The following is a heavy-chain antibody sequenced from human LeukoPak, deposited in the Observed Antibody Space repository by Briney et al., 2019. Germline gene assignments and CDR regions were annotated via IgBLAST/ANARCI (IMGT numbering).Heavy chain of an antibody. V-gene: IGHV3-23*01. CDR1: GFTFSSYA. CDR3: ARGASRGFDY. Sequence: AGGSLRLSCAASGFTFSSYAMSWVRQAPGKGLEWVSVISGSGTSTYYADSVKGRFTVSRDNSKNTLYLQMNSLRAEGTAVYYCARGASRGFDYWGHGTLVTVSS. D-gene: IGHD5-24*01. J-gene: IGHJ4*01. CDR2: ISGSGTST.